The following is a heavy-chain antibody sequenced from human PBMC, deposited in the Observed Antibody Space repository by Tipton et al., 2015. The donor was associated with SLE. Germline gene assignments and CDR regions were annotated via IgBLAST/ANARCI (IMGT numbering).Heavy chain of an antibody. V-gene: IGHV4-39*07. CDR3: ARDEYRYDTTGYHLLGHFDF. J-gene: IGHJ4*02. CDR1: GGSISGSSYY. D-gene: IGHD3-22*01. CDR2: VFYSGIT. Sequence: TLSLTCTVSGGSISGSSYYWGWIRQPPGKGLEWIGSVFYSGITYYNPSLKSRVTISVDTSKNQFSLKLGSVTAADTAVYYCARDEYRYDTTGYHLLGHFDFWGQGTLVTVSS.